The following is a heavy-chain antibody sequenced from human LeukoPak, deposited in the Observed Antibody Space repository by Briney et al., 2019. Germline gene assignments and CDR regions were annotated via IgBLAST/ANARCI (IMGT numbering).Heavy chain of an antibody. D-gene: IGHD4-11*01. Sequence: TGGSLRLSCAASGFTFDDYGMNWVRQAPGKGLEWVSGINWNGDNTGYVDSVKGRFTVSRDNDENSLYLQMNSLRAEDTAVYYCARDFNDDDYSNYSPFWGQGTLVTVSS. V-gene: IGHV3-20*04. CDR3: ARDFNDDDYSNYSPF. J-gene: IGHJ4*02. CDR2: INWNGDNT. CDR1: GFTFDDYG.